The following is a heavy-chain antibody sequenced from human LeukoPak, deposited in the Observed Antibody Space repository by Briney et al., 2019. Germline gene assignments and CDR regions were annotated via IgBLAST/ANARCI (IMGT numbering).Heavy chain of an antibody. V-gene: IGHV4-39*01. J-gene: IGHJ5*02. CDR1: GGSISSSSYY. CDR2: IYYSGST. D-gene: IGHD4-11*01. Sequence: PSETLSLTCTVSGGSISSSSYYWGWIRQPPGKGLEWIGSIYYSGSTYYNPSLKSRVTISVDTSKNQFSLKLSSVTAADTAVYYCARRAYSNYVDPGRWFDPWGQGTLVTVSS. CDR3: ARRAYSNYVDPGRWFDP.